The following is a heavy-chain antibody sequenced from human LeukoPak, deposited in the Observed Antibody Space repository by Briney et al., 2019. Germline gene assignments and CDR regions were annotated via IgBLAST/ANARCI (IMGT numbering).Heavy chain of an antibody. CDR3: AKVRPPEKGDP. CDR2: ISASGDNT. CDR1: GLIFSSYA. Sequence: PGGSLRLSCAASGLIFSSYAMSWVRQAPGKGLEWVSAISASGDNTYYAGAVKGRFTISRDNSKNTFYLQMNSLRAEDTAVYYCAKVRPPEKGDPLGQGTLVTVSS. V-gene: IGHV3-23*01. J-gene: IGHJ5*02. D-gene: IGHD1-14*01.